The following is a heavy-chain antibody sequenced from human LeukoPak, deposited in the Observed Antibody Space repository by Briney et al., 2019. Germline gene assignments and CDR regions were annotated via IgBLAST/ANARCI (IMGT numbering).Heavy chain of an antibody. CDR3: ARAPGIAVAATRYGMDV. Sequence: SETLSLTCAVSGGSISTSNWWTWVRQPPGKGLEWIGEIYRSGSTNYNPSLKRRVTISVDKSNNQFSLILNSVTATDTAIYYCARAPGIAVAATRYGMDVWGQGTTVTVSS. D-gene: IGHD6-19*01. CDR1: GGSISTSNW. V-gene: IGHV4-4*02. CDR2: IYRSGST. J-gene: IGHJ6*02.